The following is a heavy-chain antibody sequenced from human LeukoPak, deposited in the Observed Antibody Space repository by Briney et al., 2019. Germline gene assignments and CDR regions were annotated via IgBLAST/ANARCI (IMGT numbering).Heavy chain of an antibody. CDR1: GYTFTHYF. J-gene: IGHJ4*02. V-gene: IGHV1-2*02. D-gene: IGHD3-10*01. CDR3: ASRAGDSGNYPGDFDY. Sequence: ASLKVSSKASGYTFTHYFMHWVRQAPGHRREWMGWINPNSGGTIYAQKFQGRVTMTADTSVSTAFLELSRLRSDDTAVYYCASRAGDSGNYPGDFDYWGQGTLVTVSS. CDR2: INPNSGGT.